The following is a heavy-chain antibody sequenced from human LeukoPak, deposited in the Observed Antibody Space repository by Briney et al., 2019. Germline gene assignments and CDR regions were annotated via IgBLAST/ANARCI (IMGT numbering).Heavy chain of an antibody. J-gene: IGHJ4*02. CDR1: GGSISSHY. D-gene: IGHD3-3*01. CDR3: ARSKTIFGVVTPIDY. V-gene: IGHV4-59*11. CDR2: IYYSGST. Sequence: SETLPLTCTVSGGSISSHYWSWIRQPPGKGLEWIGYIYYSGSTNYNPSLKSRVTISVDTSKNQFSLKLSSVTAADTAVYYCARSKTIFGVVTPIDYWGQGTLVTVSS.